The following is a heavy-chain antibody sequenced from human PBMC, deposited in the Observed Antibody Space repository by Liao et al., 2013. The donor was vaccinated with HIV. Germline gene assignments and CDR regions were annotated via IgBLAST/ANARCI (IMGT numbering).Heavy chain of an antibody. D-gene: IGHD3-22*01. CDR3: ATAGDTSGYYWAALDS. CDR1: GGSFSDYY. CDR2: IDHSGSS. Sequence: QVQLQQWGAGLLKPSETLSLTCAVYGGSFSDYYWSWIRQSPGKGLEWIGEIDHSGSSNYNPSLKSRVTISVDTSKNQFSLRLSSVTAADTAVYYCATAGDTSGYYWAALDSWGQGTLVTVSS. V-gene: IGHV4-34*01. J-gene: IGHJ4*02.